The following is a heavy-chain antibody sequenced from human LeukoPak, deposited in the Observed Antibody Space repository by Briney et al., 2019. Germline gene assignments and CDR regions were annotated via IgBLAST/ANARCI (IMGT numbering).Heavy chain of an antibody. J-gene: IGHJ4*02. V-gene: IGHV3-7*01. D-gene: IGHD2-15*01. CDR2: TKPDGTAE. CDR3: ARDGGLNTNFDC. CDR1: GFTFRNYW. Sequence: GGSLRLSCAASGFTFRNYWMGWVRQAPGKGLEWVDNTKPDGTAESYADSVRGRFTTSRDNANNLLYLQMNRLRAEDTAVYYCARDGGLNTNFDCWGQGTLVTVSS.